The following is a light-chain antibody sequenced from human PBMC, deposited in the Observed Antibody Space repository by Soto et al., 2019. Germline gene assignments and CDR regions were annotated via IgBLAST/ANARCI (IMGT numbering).Light chain of an antibody. Sequence: DIKTSQSPSSLSASVGDRVTITCQARQNINNYLNWYQQKPGRAPKLLIYDASNLEAGVPSRFRGSGSGTDFTFTISRLQPEDIATYYCQQYENLPTFGQGTRLEIK. CDR3: QQYENLPT. CDR2: DAS. V-gene: IGKV1-33*01. CDR1: QNINNY. J-gene: IGKJ5*01.